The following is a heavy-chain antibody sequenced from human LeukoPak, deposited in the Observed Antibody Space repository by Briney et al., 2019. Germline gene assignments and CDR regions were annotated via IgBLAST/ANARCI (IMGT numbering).Heavy chain of an antibody. CDR2: SSTTGNTI. V-gene: IGHV3-48*02. J-gene: IGHJ3*02. CDR3: ARRGGGGRSDALDI. D-gene: IGHD2-21*01. CDR1: GFTFNSYA. Sequence: GGSLRLSCAASGFTFNSYAMTWVRQAPGKGLEWVSYSSTTGNTIHYTDSVKGRFTVSRDNAKNSLFLQMNSLRDEDTAVYYCARRGGGGRSDALDIWGQGTMVTVSS.